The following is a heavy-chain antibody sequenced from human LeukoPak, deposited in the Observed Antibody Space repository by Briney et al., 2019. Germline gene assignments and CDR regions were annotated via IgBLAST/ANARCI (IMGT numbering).Heavy chain of an antibody. D-gene: IGHD3-22*01. J-gene: IGHJ4*02. CDR2: MNPNSGNT. CDR1: GYTFTSYD. V-gene: IGHV1-8*01. CDR3: ARGGQYDSSGTYYFDY. Sequence: ASVKVSCKASGYTFTSYDINWVRQATGQGLEWVGWMNPNSGNTGYAQKFQGRVTMTRNTSISTAYMELSSLRSEDTAVYYCARGGQYDSSGTYYFDYWGQGTLVTVSS.